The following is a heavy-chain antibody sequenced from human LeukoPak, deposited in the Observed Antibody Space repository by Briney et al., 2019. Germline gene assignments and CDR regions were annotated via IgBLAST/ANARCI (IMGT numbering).Heavy chain of an antibody. Sequence: GASVKVSCKASGYTFTSYGISWVRQAPGQGLEWMGWISAYNGNTNYAQKLQGRVTMTTDTSTSTAYMELRSLRSDDTAVYYCARASYYYDSSGYYRGNWFDPWGQGTLVTVSS. CDR2: ISAYNGNT. J-gene: IGHJ5*02. CDR3: ARASYYYDSSGYYRGNWFDP. CDR1: GYTFTSYG. V-gene: IGHV1-18*01. D-gene: IGHD3-22*01.